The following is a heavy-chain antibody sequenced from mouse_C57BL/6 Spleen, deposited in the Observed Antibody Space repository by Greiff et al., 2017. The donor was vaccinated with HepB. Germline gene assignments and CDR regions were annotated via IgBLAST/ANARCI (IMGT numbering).Heavy chain of an antibody. CDR3: ARPVGRGYYFDY. CDR1: GYTFTDYN. Sequence: EVQLQESGPELVKPGASVKMSCKASGYTFTDYNMHWVKQSHGKSLEWIGYINPNNGGTSYNQKFKGKATLTVNKSSSTAYMELRSLTSEDSAVYYCARPVGRGYYFDYWGQGTTLTVSS. CDR2: INPNNGGT. J-gene: IGHJ2*01. D-gene: IGHD4-1*01. V-gene: IGHV1-22*01.